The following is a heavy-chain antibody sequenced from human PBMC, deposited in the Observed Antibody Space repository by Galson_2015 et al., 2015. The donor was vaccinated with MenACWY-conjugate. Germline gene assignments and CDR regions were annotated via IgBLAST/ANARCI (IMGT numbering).Heavy chain of an antibody. V-gene: IGHV4-34*01. Sequence: SETLSLTCAVYNGSFSGYYWSWVRQPPGRGLEWIGEISHSGNTNNSPSLRSRVTISVDTSKNQFYLKLTSVTAADTAVYYCATGQVGFSTGWNYWGQGTLVTVSS. CDR2: ISHSGNT. CDR1: NGSFSGYY. CDR3: ATGQVGFSTGWNY. J-gene: IGHJ4*02. D-gene: IGHD6-19*01.